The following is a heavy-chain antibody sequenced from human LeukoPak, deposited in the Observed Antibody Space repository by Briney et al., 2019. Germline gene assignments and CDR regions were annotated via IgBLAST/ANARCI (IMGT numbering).Heavy chain of an antibody. J-gene: IGHJ4*02. CDR1: GFTFSSYS. D-gene: IGHD2-15*01. CDR2: ISSSSSYI. CDR3: ATGRDCSGGSCYSVY. V-gene: IGHV3-21*01. Sequence: GGSLRLSCAASGFTFSSYSMIWVRQAPGKGLEWVSSISSSSSYIYYADSVKGGFTISRDNAKNSLYLQMNSLRAEDTAVYYCATGRDCSGGSCYSVYWGQGTLVTVSS.